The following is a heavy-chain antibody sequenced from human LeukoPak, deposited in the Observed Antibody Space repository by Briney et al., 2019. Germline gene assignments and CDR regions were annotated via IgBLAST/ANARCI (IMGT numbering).Heavy chain of an antibody. V-gene: IGHV4-34*01. CDR1: GGSFSGYY. CDR2: INHSGST. Sequence: PSETLSLTCAVYGGSFSGYYWSWIRQPPGKWLEWIGEINHSGSTNYNPSLKSRVTISVDTSKNQFSLKLRSVTAADTAVYYCARGPGYDYVWGSYRYTVPFDYWGQGTLVTVSS. J-gene: IGHJ4*02. D-gene: IGHD3-16*02. CDR3: ARGPGYDYVWGSYRYTVPFDY.